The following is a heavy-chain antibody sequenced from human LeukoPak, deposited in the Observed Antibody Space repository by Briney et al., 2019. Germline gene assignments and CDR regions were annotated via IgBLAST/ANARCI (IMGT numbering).Heavy chain of an antibody. V-gene: IGHV1-18*04. Sequence: GASVKVSCKASGYTFTGYYMHWVRQAPGQGLEWMGWISAYNGNTNYAQKLQGRVTMTTDTSTSTAYMELRSLRADDTAVYYCARDLGNYYDSSGYLDYWGQGTLVTVSS. J-gene: IGHJ4*02. D-gene: IGHD3-22*01. CDR1: GYTFTGYY. CDR2: ISAYNGNT. CDR3: ARDLGNYYDSSGYLDY.